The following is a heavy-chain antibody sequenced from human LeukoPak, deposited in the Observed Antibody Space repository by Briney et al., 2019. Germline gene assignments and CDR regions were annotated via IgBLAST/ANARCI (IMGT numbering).Heavy chain of an antibody. J-gene: IGHJ6*03. CDR2: IGNTGTYI. CDR1: GFTFSSYE. CDR3: AKSEIAGYYMDV. D-gene: IGHD5-24*01. Sequence: SGGSLRLSCAASGFTFSSYEMNWVRQAPGKGLEWVASIGNTGTYIYYVDSVKGRFTISRDNAKKTLFLQMNSLRVEDTAVYYCAKSEIAGYYMDVWGKGTTVTVSS. V-gene: IGHV3-48*03.